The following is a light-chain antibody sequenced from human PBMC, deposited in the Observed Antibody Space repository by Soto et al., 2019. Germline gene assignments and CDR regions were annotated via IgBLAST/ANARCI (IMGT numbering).Light chain of an antibody. CDR1: QSVSSSY. Sequence: EIVLTQSPGTLSLSPGERATLSCRASQSVSSSYLAWYQQKPGQAPRLLIYGASSRATGIPDRFSGSGSGTDFTLTISRLEPEDFAVYYCQPYGSSTGFTFGPGTKVDIK. V-gene: IGKV3-20*01. CDR3: QPYGSSTGFT. CDR2: GAS. J-gene: IGKJ3*01.